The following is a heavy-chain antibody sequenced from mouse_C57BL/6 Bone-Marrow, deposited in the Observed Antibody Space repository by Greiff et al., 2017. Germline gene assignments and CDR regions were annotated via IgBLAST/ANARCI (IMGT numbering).Heavy chain of an antibody. CDR2: IHPNSGST. CDR3: AREASYVYDGAD. V-gene: IGHV1-64*01. Sequence: QVQLQQPGAELVKPGASVKLSCKASGYTFTSYWMHWVKQRPGQGLEWIGMIHPNSGSTNYNEKFKSKATLTVDKSSSTAYMQLSSLTSEDSAVYCCAREASYVYDGADWGQGTLVTVSA. CDR1: GYTFTSYW. D-gene: IGHD2-2*01. J-gene: IGHJ3*01.